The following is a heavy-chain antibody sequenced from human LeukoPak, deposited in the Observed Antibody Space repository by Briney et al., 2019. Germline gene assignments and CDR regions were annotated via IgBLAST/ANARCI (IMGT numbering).Heavy chain of an antibody. Sequence: PSETLSLTCTVSGGSISSYYWSWIRQPAGKGLEWIGSSYTSGSPNYNPSLKGRVTMSVDTSKNQFSLKLSSVTAADTAVYYCARSGGSGFQLDNWGQGTLVTVSS. CDR2: SYTSGSP. D-gene: IGHD3-16*01. CDR1: GGSISSYY. J-gene: IGHJ4*02. CDR3: ARSGGSGFQLDN. V-gene: IGHV4-4*07.